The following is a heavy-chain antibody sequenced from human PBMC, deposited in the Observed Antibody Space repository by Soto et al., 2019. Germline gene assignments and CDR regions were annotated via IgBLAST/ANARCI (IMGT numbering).Heavy chain of an antibody. V-gene: IGHV1-69*13. J-gene: IGHJ3*02. D-gene: IGHD1-1*01. CDR3: AREGGPPTGTTSYAFDM. CDR1: GGTFSSYA. Sequence: SVKVSCKASGGTFSSYAISWVRQAPGQGLEWMGGIISLFGTVNYPQKFQGGVTITADESTSTAPMELTSLRSEDTAVYYCAREGGPPTGTTSYAFDMWGQGTMVTVSS. CDR2: IISLFGTV.